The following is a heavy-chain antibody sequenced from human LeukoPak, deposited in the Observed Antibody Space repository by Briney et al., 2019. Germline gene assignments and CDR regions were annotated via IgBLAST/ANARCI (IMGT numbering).Heavy chain of an antibody. V-gene: IGHV4-31*03. D-gene: IGHD3-22*01. J-gene: IGHJ3*02. CDR1: GGSLSSGDYC. Sequence: SETLSLTCTVSGGSLSSGDYCWSWIRQVPGKGLEWIGYIFDSGTTHYNPSLKSRVSISVDTSKNQFSLKLKSLTAADTAVYYCAGALFHYDSSGYDMDGFDIWGQGTMVTVSS. CDR2: IFDSGTT. CDR3: AGALFHYDSSGYDMDGFDI.